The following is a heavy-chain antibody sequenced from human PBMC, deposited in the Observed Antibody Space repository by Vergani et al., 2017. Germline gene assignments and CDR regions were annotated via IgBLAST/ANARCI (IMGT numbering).Heavy chain of an antibody. CDR1: GYTFTSYG. CDR3: ARDRGSGCSSTSCYASFDH. D-gene: IGHD2-2*01. Sequence: QVQLVQSGAEVKKPGASVKVSCKASGYTFTSYGISWVRQAPGQGLEWMGWISAYNGNTNYAQKLQGRVTMTTDTSTSTAYMELRSLRSDDTAVYYCARDRGSGCSSTSCYASFDHWGQGTLVTVSS. J-gene: IGHJ4*02. CDR2: ISAYNGNT. V-gene: IGHV1-18*01.